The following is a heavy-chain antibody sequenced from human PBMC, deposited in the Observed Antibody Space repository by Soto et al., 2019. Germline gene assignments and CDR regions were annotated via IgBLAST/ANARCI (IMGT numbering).Heavy chain of an antibody. CDR1: GGSFSGYY. Sequence: PSETLPLTCAVYGGSFSGYYWSWIRQPPGKGLEWIGEINHSGSTNYNPSLKSRVTISVDASKNQFSLKLSSVTAADTAVYYCARGIRSYYGSGSYYRGFDPWGQGTLVTVSS. CDR2: INHSGST. J-gene: IGHJ5*02. CDR3: ARGIRSYYGSGSYYRGFDP. V-gene: IGHV4-34*01. D-gene: IGHD3-10*01.